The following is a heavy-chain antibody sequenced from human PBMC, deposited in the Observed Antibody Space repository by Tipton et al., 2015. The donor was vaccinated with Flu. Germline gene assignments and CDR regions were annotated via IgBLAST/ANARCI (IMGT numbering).Heavy chain of an antibody. V-gene: IGHV4-4*07. CDR1: GGSMSSFY. Sequence: TLSLTCTVSGGSMSSFYWTWIRQPAGKGLEWIGRMYVRGSTKSNPSLKSRVTMSVDTSKNQFSLKLSSVTAADTAVYYCARGSGSGTDVTCCVWGQGTLVTVAS. CDR3: ARGSGSGTDVTCCV. J-gene: IGHJ4*02. CDR2: MYVRGST. D-gene: IGHD3-10*01.